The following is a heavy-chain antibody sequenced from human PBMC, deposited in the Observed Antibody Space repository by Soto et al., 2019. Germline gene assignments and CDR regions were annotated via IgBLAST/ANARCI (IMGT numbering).Heavy chain of an antibody. V-gene: IGHV4-61*01. CDR1: GAPLSSENHF. J-gene: IGHJ4*02. Sequence: SVPLSLTCPVSGAPLSSENHFWPWMRPPPGKGLEWIGYIYHSGITNSNPALKSRVTLSVDKSRNQFSLSLNSVTAADTSGYYCAREDMSGTYFVDYWGPGTQVTVSS. CDR3: AREDMSGTYFVDY. CDR2: IYHSGIT. D-gene: IGHD1-26*01.